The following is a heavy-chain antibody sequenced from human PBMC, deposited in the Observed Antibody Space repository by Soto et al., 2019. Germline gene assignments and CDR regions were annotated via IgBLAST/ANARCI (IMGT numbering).Heavy chain of an antibody. CDR1: GFTFSSYA. CDR3: AKKGPGALATFCSGSCCHYDFAI. CDR2: ITGGGDGT. V-gene: IGHV3-23*01. D-gene: IGHD2-15*01. J-gene: IGHJ3*02. Sequence: EVQLLESGGGFIQPGGSLRLSCAASGFTFSSYAMSWVRQAPGTRLAWVSTITGGGDGTNYADSVKGRFTISRDNADDTLYLQMHSLRPDDTAIYYCAKKGPGALATFCSGSCCHYDFAIWGQGTMVTGSS.